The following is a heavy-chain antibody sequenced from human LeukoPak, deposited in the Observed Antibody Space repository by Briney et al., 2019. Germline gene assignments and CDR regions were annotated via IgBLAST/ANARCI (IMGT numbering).Heavy chain of an antibody. CDR3: ARVMVRGVIDY. CDR1: GGSLSTYY. J-gene: IGHJ4*02. V-gene: IGHV4-59*01. Sequence: PSETLSLTCTVSGGSLSTYYWSWIRQPPGEGREWIGYIYYSGSTNYNPSLKSRVTISVDTSKNQFSLKLSSVTAADTAVYYCARVMVRGVIDYWGQGTLVTVSS. CDR2: IYYSGST. D-gene: IGHD3-10*01.